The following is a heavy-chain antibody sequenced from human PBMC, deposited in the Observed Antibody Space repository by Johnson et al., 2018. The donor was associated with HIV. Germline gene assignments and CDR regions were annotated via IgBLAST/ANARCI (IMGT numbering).Heavy chain of an antibody. Sequence: VQLVESGGGVVQPGRSLRLSCAASGFTFDDYAMHWVRQAPGKGLEWVSGISWNSGSIGYADSVKGRFTISRDNAKNSLYLQMNSLRAEDTAVYYCAKDLFTEREDDAFDIWGQGTMVTVSS. D-gene: IGHD1-26*01. J-gene: IGHJ3*02. CDR3: AKDLFTEREDDAFDI. CDR2: ISWNSGSI. CDR1: GFTFDDYA. V-gene: IGHV3-9*01.